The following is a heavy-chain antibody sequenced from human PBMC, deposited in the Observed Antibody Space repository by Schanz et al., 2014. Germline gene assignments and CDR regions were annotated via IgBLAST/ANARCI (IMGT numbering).Heavy chain of an antibody. CDR1: GFSLDIFA. J-gene: IGHJ3*02. CDR3: AKGRFGELSAFDI. D-gene: IGHD3-10*01. CDR2: ISGSGGST. V-gene: IGHV3-23*01. Sequence: EVHLLESGGGLVEPGGSLRLSCATSGFSLDIFAVSWVRQAPGKGLEWFSAISGSGGSTYYADSVKGRFTISRDNTKNTLYLQMNSRRAEDTAVYYCAKGRFGELSAFDIWGRGTMVTVSS.